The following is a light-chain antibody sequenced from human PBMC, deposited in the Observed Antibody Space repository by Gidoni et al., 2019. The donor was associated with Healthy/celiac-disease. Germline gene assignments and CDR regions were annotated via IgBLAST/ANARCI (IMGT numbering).Light chain of an antibody. Sequence: QSVLTQPPSASGTPGQRVTIPCSGSSSNIGSNYVYWYQQLPGTAPKLLIYRNNQRPSGVPDRFSGSKSGTSASLAISGRRSEDEADYYCAAWDDSLSAVVFGGGTKLTVL. J-gene: IGLJ2*01. V-gene: IGLV1-47*01. CDR2: RNN. CDR1: SSNIGSNY. CDR3: AAWDDSLSAVV.